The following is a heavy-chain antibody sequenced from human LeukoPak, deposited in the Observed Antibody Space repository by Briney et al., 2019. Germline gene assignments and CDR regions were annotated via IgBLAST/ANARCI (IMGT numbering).Heavy chain of an antibody. J-gene: IGHJ4*02. D-gene: IGHD6-19*01. CDR3: ARVSVEQWLVIDY. CDR1: GYSLSSSNW. Sequence: SETLSLTCAVSGYSLSSSNWWGWLRQPPGKGLEWIGYICYSGSIYYNPSLKSRVTMSVDTSKNQFSLKLSSVTAEDTAVYYCARVSVEQWLVIDYWGQGTLVTVSS. V-gene: IGHV4-28*05. CDR2: ICYSGSI.